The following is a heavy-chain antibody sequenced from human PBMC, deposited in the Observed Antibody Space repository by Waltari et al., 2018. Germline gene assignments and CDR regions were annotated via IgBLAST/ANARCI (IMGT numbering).Heavy chain of an antibody. J-gene: IGHJ4*02. CDR3: ARDTPGDGIDY. V-gene: IGHV3-74*01. D-gene: IGHD2-21*01. Sequence: EVQLVESGGGLVQPGGSLRLSCAASGFTFSDYWMHWVRQVPGKGLLWCSHVNSAGTGSSYADSVKGRFTISRDNARNILYLQMNSLTVEDTAVYYCARDTPGDGIDYWGQGTLVTVSP. CDR1: GFTFSDYW. CDR2: VNSAGTGS.